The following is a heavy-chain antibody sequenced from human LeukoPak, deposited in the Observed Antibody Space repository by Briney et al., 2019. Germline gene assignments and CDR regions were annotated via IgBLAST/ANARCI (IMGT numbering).Heavy chain of an antibody. CDR2: IYSSGPT. Sequence: PSETLSLTCTVSGGSISSSSYYWGWIRQPPGKGLECIGNIYSSGPTYYNPSLKSRVTISIDTSRSQFSLRLSSVTAADTAVYYCVQNIPGSIEHWGQGTLVTVSS. V-gene: IGHV4-39*01. J-gene: IGHJ1*01. CDR3: VQNIPGSIEH. D-gene: IGHD1-20*01. CDR1: GGSISSSSYY.